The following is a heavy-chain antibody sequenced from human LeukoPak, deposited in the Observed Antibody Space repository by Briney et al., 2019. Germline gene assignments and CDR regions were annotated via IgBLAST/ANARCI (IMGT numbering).Heavy chain of an antibody. CDR3: ARHVSWYSGGFEL. V-gene: IGHV4-4*09. CDR2: VYSRGSA. Sequence: SETLSLTCSVSGGSIGTDYWSWIRQPPGRRLEWIGFVYSRGSATYNPPLQSRVAMSIDMSKNQFSLNLSSVTAADTAVYYCARHVSWYSGGFELWGQGTMVTVSS. J-gene: IGHJ3*01. CDR1: GGSIGTDY. D-gene: IGHD2-15*01.